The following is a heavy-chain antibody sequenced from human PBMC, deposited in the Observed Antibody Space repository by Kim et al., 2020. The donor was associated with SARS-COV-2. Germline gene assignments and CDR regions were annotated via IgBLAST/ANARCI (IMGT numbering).Heavy chain of an antibody. J-gene: IGHJ6*02. CDR3: ARDEGGYYYYYGMDV. V-gene: IGHV1-46*01. CDR2: INPSGGST. CDR1: GYTFTSYY. Sequence: ASVKVSCKASGYTFTSYYMHWVRQAPGQGLEWMGIINPSGGSTSYAQKFQGRVTMTRDTSTSTVYMELSSLRSEDTAVYYCARDEGGYYYYYGMDVWGQGTTVTVSS. D-gene: IGHD3-16*01.